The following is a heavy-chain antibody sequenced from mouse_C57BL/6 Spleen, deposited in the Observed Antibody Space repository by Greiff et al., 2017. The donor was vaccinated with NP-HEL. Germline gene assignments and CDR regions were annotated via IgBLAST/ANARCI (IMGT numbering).Heavy chain of an antibody. Sequence: LVESGAELVKPGASVKLSCKASGYTFTSYWMHWVKQRPGRGLEWIGRIDPNSGGTKYNEKFKSKATLTVDKPSSTAYMQLSSLTSEDSAVYYCARGDYDVDYYAMDYWGQGTSVTVSS. CDR1: GYTFTSYW. V-gene: IGHV1-72*01. D-gene: IGHD2-4*01. CDR2: IDPNSGGT. J-gene: IGHJ4*01. CDR3: ARGDYDVDYYAMDY.